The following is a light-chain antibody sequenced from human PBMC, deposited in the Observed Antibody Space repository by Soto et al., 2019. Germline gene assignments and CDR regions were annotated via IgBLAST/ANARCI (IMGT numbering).Light chain of an antibody. CDR3: SALDGSLHGYV. J-gene: IGLJ1*01. Sequence: QSVLTQPPSASGTPRQRVTMSCSGSGSNIGSSTVNWYQQLPGTAPRLLMYNNNQRPSGDPDRFSGSKSGTSASLAISGLQSDDEADYYCSALDGSLHGYVFGTGTKLTVL. CDR2: NNN. CDR1: GSNIGSST. V-gene: IGLV1-44*01.